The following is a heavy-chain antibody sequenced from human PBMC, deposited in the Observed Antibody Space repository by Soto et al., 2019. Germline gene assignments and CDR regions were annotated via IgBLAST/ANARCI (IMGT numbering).Heavy chain of an antibody. CDR1: GDTFNFYS. V-gene: IGHV1-69*02. Sequence: QVQLVQSGAEVKRPGPSVKVSCKASGDTFNFYSINWVRQAPGVGLEWMGRVNPIVSMSNYAQKFQGRVTRTADKATSTAYRKLSSLRSEDTAIYYCASSYGSGYRAFDDWGQGALVTVPS. J-gene: IGHJ4*02. CDR3: ASSYGSGYRAFDD. D-gene: IGHD3-10*01. CDR2: VNPIVSMS.